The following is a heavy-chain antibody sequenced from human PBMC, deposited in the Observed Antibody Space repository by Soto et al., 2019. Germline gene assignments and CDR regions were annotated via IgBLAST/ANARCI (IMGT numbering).Heavy chain of an antibody. J-gene: IGHJ4*02. D-gene: IGHD3-10*01. CDR2: ISPMFGAA. CDR1: GGTFNNYA. Sequence: QVQLVQAGAEMKKPGSSVKVSCQSSGGTFNNYAMNWVRQAPVQGPEWMGDISPMFGAANYAPKFQGRVNITADESTGTSYMQLSSLTSEDTALYFCAREVQVHTPAFVYWGQGTLVTVSS. V-gene: IGHV1-69*19. CDR3: AREVQVHTPAFVY.